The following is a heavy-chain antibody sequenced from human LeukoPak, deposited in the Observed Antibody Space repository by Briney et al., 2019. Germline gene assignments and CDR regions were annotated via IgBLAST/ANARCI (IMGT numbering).Heavy chain of an antibody. D-gene: IGHD1-14*01. CDR1: GFIFSNYW. J-gene: IGHJ6*03. V-gene: IGHV3-48*01. Sequence: GGSLRLSCATSGFIFSNYWMTWVRQLPGKGLEWVSYISSSSSTIYYADSVKGRFTISRDNAKNSLYLQMNSLRAEDTAVYYCARMEPENPYYYYYYMDVWGKGTTVTVSS. CDR3: ARMEPENPYYYYYYMDV. CDR2: ISSSSSTI.